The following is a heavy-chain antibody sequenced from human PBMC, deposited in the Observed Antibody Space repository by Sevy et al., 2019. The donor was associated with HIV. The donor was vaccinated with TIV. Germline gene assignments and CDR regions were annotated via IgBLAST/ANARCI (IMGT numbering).Heavy chain of an antibody. CDR3: ARDSRYYYDSSGYYIDY. V-gene: IGHV3-21*01. J-gene: IGHJ4*02. CDR2: ISSSSSYI. D-gene: IGHD3-22*01. CDR1: GFTFSSYS. Sequence: GGSLRLSCAASGFTFSSYSINWVRQAPGKGLEWVSSISSSSSYIYYADSVKGRFTISRDNAKNSLYLQMNSLRAEDTAVYYCARDSRYYYDSSGYYIDYWGQGTLVTVSS.